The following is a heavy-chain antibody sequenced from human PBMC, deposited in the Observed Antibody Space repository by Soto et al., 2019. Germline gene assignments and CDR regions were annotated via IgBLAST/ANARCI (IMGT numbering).Heavy chain of an antibody. Sequence: QVQLQESGPGLVKPSQTLSLTCTVSGGSISSGGYYWSWIRQHPGKGLEWIGYIYYSGSTYYNPALKSRVTISVDTSKNQFSLKLSSVTAADTAVYYCARGLDIEDYYYGMDVWGQGTTVTVSS. CDR3: ARGLDIEDYYYGMDV. V-gene: IGHV4-31*03. CDR1: GGSISSGGYY. CDR2: IYYSGST. J-gene: IGHJ6*02. D-gene: IGHD5-12*01.